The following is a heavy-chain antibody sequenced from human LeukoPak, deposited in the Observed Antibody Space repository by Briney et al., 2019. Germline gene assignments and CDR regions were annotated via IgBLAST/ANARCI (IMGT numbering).Heavy chain of an antibody. Sequence: SETLSLTCTVSGGSISSSSYYWGWIRQPPGKGLEWIGSIYYSGSTYYNPSLKSRVTISVDTSKNQFSLKLSSVTAADTAVYYCARQITIFGVVIMSEFDYWGQGTLVTVSS. CDR2: IYYSGST. V-gene: IGHV4-39*01. CDR3: ARQITIFGVVIMSEFDY. D-gene: IGHD3-3*01. J-gene: IGHJ4*02. CDR1: GGSISSSSYY.